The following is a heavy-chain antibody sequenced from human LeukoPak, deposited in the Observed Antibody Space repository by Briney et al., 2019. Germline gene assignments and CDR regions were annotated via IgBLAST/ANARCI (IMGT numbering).Heavy chain of an antibody. CDR2: IYSTGIT. CDR3: ARRAYFDTSGYSPAAGYFDL. V-gene: IGHV4-59*08. Sequence: SSETLSLTCTVSGGSIFSSYWNWIRQPPGRGLEWIGYIYSTGITSCNPSLKSRGTISIATSKSQISLRLNSVTAADTAFYYCARRAYFDTSGYSPAAGYFDLWGRGTLVTVSS. D-gene: IGHD3-22*01. CDR1: GGSIFSSY. J-gene: IGHJ2*01.